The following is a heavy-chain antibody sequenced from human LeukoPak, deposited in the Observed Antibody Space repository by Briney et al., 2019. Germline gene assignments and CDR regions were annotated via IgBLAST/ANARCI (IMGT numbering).Heavy chain of an antibody. V-gene: IGHV1-18*01. CDR2: ISASNGNP. CDR1: GYTFTSYG. CDR3: ARFRYSSGSPGAFDS. J-gene: IGHJ3*02. Sequence: ASGNVSDKASGYTFTSYGIIRVGQAPGHGLEGRGWISASNGNPNYAQKLQGRATLTPDTPTSTAYMELRSLRSDDTAFYYSARFRYSSGSPGAFDSWGQGTMVTVPS. D-gene: IGHD6-19*01.